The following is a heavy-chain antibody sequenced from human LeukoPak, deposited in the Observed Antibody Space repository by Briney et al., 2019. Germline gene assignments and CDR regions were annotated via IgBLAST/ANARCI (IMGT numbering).Heavy chain of an antibody. Sequence: GASVKVSCMASGGTFSSYAISWGRQAPGQGLEWMGRIIPIRGIPNYAQKFEGRVTITADKSTSTAYMELSSLRSEDTAVYYCARVQSPYYTTVVPAAMGGFWFDPWGQGTLVTVSS. CDR3: ARVQSPYYTTVVPAAMGGFWFDP. D-gene: IGHD2-2*01. J-gene: IGHJ5*02. V-gene: IGHV1-69*04. CDR1: GGTFSSYA. CDR2: IIPIRGIP.